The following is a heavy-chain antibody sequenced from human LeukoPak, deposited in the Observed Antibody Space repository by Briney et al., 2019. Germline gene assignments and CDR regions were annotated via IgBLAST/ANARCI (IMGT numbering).Heavy chain of an antibody. CDR1: GYSFTSYW. Sequence: GESLRISCKGSGYSFTSYWISWVRQMPGKGLEWMGRIDPSDSYTNYSPSFQGHVTISADKSISTAYLQWSCLKASDTVMYYCARSQSIAVVRFDPWGQGTLVTVSS. D-gene: IGHD6-19*01. V-gene: IGHV5-10-1*01. CDR3: ARSQSIAVVRFDP. J-gene: IGHJ5*02. CDR2: IDPSDSYT.